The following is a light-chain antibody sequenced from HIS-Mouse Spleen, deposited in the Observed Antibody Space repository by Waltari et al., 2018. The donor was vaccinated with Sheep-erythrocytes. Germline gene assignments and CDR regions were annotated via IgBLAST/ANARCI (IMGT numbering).Light chain of an antibody. CDR1: SSDVGRYNL. Sequence: QSALTQPASVAGSPVQSITISCTGTSSDVGRYNLVSWYQQPPGKAPQLIIYEGSKRPSGVSNRFSGSKSGNTASLTISGLQAEDEADYYCCSYAGSSTWVFGGGTKLTVL. CDR2: EGS. CDR3: CSYAGSSTWV. V-gene: IGLV2-23*01. J-gene: IGLJ3*02.